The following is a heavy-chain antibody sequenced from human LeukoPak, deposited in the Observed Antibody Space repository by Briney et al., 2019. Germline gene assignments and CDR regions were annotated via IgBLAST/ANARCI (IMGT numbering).Heavy chain of an antibody. V-gene: IGHV1-69*04. CDR3: ARDRDFWSGYKAPGYYYGMDV. D-gene: IGHD3-3*01. J-gene: IGHJ6*02. CDR2: IIPILGIA. Sequence: ASVKVSCKASGGTFSSYAISWVRQAPGQGLEWMGRIIPILGIANYAQKFQGRVTITADKSTSTAYMELSSLRSEDTAVYYCARDRDFWSGYKAPGYYYGMDVWGQGTTVTASS. CDR1: GGTFSSYA.